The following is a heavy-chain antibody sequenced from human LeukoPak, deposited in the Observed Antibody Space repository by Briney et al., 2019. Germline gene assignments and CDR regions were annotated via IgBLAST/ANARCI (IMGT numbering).Heavy chain of an antibody. CDR1: GGSISSSGYY. CDR3: ARHRGRYYGSGSYYYFDY. V-gene: IGHV4-39*02. Sequence: SETLSLTCTVSGGSISSSGYYWGWIRQPPGKGLEWVGSVYYTGSTFYNPSLKSRVTTSVDTSKNHFSLNLSSVTAADTAVYYCARHRGRYYGSGSYYYFDYWGQGTLVTVSS. D-gene: IGHD3-10*01. J-gene: IGHJ4*02. CDR2: VYYTGST.